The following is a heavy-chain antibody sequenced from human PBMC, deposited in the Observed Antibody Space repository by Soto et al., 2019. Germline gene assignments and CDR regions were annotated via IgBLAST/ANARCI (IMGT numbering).Heavy chain of an antibody. D-gene: IGHD6-19*01. J-gene: IGHJ4*02. Sequence: QVQLQQSGAGLLKPSETLSLTCAVYGESFSAYIWTWIRQTPGKGLQWIGQINHSGSASYNPSLKIRVTISVHTSNSQFSLELSSVTAADTAVYYCASGLITGSHYSGGWYYFDSWGQGTQVTVSS. CDR1: GESFSAYI. V-gene: IGHV4-34*01. CDR2: INHSGSA. CDR3: ASGLITGSHYSGGWYYFDS.